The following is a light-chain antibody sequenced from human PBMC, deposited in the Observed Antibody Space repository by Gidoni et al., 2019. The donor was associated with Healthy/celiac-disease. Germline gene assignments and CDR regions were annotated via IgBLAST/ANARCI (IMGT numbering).Light chain of an antibody. J-gene: IGKJ2*01. CDR3: QQRGNWPPYT. CDR2: DAS. V-gene: IGKV3-11*01. CDR1: QSVGSY. Sequence: APLSLSPGESATLSCRASQSVGSYLVWYQQKPGQAPRLLIYDASNRATGIPARFSGSGSGTDFTLTISSLEPEDFAVYYCQQRGNWPPYTFGQGTKVEIK.